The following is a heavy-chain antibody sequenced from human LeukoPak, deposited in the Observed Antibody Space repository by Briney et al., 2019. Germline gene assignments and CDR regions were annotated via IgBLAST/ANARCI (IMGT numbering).Heavy chain of an antibody. CDR1: GFTFSSYS. V-gene: IGHV3-21*04. Sequence: PGGSLRLSCAASGFTFSSYSMNWVRQAPGKGLEWVSSISSSSSYIYYADSVKGRFTISRDNAKNTLYLQMNSLRAEDTAVYYCAKAHSSGYYYSRVSFDYWGQGTLVTVSS. CDR3: AKAHSSGYYYSRVSFDY. J-gene: IGHJ4*02. D-gene: IGHD3-22*01. CDR2: ISSSSSYI.